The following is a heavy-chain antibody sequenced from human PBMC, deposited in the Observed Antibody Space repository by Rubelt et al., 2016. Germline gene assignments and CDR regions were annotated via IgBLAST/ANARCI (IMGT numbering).Heavy chain of an antibody. J-gene: IGHJ3*02. D-gene: IGHD6-13*01. Sequence: QVQLQQWGAGLLKPSETLSLTCAVYGGSFSGYYWSWIRQPPGKGLEWIGEINHSGSTNYNRALKSRVTISVDTSKNQFSLKVSSVTAADTAVYYCARGLVFDIWGQGTMVTVSS. CDR2: INHSGST. CDR3: ARGLVFDI. V-gene: IGHV4-34*01. CDR1: GGSFSGYY.